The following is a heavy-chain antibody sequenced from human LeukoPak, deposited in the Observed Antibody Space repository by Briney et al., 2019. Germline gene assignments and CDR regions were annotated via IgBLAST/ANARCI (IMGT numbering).Heavy chain of an antibody. CDR2: IYYSGSTNYNT. V-gene: IGHV4-59*01. J-gene: IGHJ4*02. CDR1: GGSISNYY. D-gene: IGHD1-1*01. Sequence: SETLSLTCTVSGGSISNYYWSWIRQPPGKGLEWIGYIYYSGSTNYNTNYNPSLISRVTISVDTSKNQFSLKLSSVTAADTAVYYCARGGVNWTFDYWGQGTLVTASS. CDR3: ARGGVNWTFDY.